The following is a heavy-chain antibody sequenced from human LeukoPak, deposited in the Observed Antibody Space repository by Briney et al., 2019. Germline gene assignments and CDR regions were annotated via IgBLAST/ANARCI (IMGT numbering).Heavy chain of an antibody. V-gene: IGHV4-34*01. CDR3: ARTFIAARPHYFDY. CDR2: INHSGST. D-gene: IGHD6-6*01. CDR1: GGSFSSYY. Sequence: PSETLSLTCAVYGGSFSSYYWSWIRQPPGKGLEWIGEINHSGSTNYNPSLKSRVTISVDTSKNQFSLRLSSVTAADTAVYYCARTFIAARPHYFDYWGQGTLVTVSS. J-gene: IGHJ4*02.